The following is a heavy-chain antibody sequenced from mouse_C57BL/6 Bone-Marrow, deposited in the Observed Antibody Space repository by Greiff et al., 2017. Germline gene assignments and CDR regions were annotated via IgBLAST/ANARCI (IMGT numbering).Heavy chain of an antibody. D-gene: IGHD1-1*01. CDR3: ARLLRRIYYYAMDY. V-gene: IGHV5-9*01. J-gene: IGHJ4*01. CDR2: ISGGGGNT. Sequence: EVHLVESGGGLVKPGGSLKLSCAASGFTFSSYTMSWVRQTPEKRLEWVATISGGGGNTYYPDSVKGRFTISRDNAKNTLYLQMSSLRSEDTALYYCARLLRRIYYYAMDYWGQGTSVTVSS. CDR1: GFTFSSYT.